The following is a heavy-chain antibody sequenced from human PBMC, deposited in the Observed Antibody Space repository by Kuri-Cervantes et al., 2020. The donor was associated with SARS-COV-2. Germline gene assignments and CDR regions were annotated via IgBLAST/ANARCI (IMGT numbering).Heavy chain of an antibody. J-gene: IGHJ4*02. CDR3: ARGTDGIDY. Sequence: SETLSLTCTVSGGSISSHYWSWIRQPPGKGLEWIGYIYYSGSTYYNPSLKSRVTISVDTSKNQFSLKLSSATAADTAVYYCARGTDGIDYWGQGTLVTVSS. D-gene: IGHD3-16*01. CDR1: GGSISSHY. CDR2: IYYSGST. V-gene: IGHV4-59*06.